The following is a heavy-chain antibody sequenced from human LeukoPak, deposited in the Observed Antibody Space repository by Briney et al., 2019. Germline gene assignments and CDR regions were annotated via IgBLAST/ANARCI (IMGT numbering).Heavy chain of an antibody. D-gene: IGHD3-22*01. V-gene: IGHV1-2*02. CDR2: INPDSGGT. CDR3: ARGSYNSSDFEYFHH. Sequence: ASVKVSCKASGYTFTGNYMHWVRQAPGQALEWMGWINPDSGGTNYAQKFQGRVTMTRDTSISTAYMELNRLRSDDTAVYYCARGSYNSSDFEYFHHWGQGTLVTVSS. CDR1: GYTFTGNY. J-gene: IGHJ1*01.